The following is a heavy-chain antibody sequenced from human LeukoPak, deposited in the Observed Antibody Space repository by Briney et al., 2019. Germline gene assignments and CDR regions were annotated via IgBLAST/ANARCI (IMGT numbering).Heavy chain of an antibody. J-gene: IGHJ3*01. CDR2: SRNEINSYTT. CDR1: GFTFSDYY. V-gene: IGHV3-72*01. CDR3: ARIVFGGFDV. D-gene: IGHD3-3*01. Sequence: GGSLRLSCAASGFTFSDYYIDWVRQAPGKGLEWIGRSRNEINSYTTEYAASVKGRFSISRDESENSVNLDLNSREAEDTAMYYCARIVFGGFDVWGQGTMVTV.